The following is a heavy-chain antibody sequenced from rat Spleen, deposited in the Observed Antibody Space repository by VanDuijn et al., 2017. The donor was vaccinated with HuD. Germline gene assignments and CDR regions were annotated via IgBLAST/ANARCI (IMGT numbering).Heavy chain of an antibody. CDR3: ARLGTGKNY. V-gene: IGHV5-7*01. D-gene: IGHD5-1*01. Sequence: EVQLVESGGGLVQPGRSMKLSCAASGFTFSNYYMAWVRQAPKKGLEWVATISYDGSSTYYRDSVKGRFTISRDNAKSTLYLQMDSLRSEDTATYYCARLGTGKNYWGQGVMVTVSS. J-gene: IGHJ2*01. CDR2: ISYDGSST. CDR1: GFTFSNYY.